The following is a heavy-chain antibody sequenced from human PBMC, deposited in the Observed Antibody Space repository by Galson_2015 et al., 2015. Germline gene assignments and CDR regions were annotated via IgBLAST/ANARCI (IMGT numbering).Heavy chain of an antibody. Sequence: SETLSLTCTVSVGSVNSGTYYWTWIRQSPGKGLQWIGYIDYSGSTDYNPSLKSRVTISVDTSRNQFSLRLGSVTAADTAVYYCARLWLGWGEGSWGQGTLVTVSS. CDR2: IDYSGST. V-gene: IGHV4-61*01. CDR1: VGSVNSGTYY. J-gene: IGHJ4*02. CDR3: ARLWLGWGEGS. D-gene: IGHD3-10*01.